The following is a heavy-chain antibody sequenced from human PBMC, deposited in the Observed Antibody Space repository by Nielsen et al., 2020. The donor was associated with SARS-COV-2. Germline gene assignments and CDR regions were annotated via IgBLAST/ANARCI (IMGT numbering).Heavy chain of an antibody. CDR1: GYSFTSYW. CDR2: IDPSDSYT. J-gene: IGHJ4*02. CDR3: ARHPYEGSSWFFDY. V-gene: IGHV5-10-1*01. D-gene: IGHD6-13*01. Sequence: GGSLRLSCKGSGYSFTSYWIGWVRQMPGKGLEWMGRIDPSDSYTNYSPSFEGHVTISAGKSSSTAYLQWSSLKASDTAIYYCARHPYEGSSWFFDYWGQGSLVTVSS.